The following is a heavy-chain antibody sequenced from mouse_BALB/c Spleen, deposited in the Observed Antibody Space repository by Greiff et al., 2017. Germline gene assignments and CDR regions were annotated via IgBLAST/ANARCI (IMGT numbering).Heavy chain of an antibody. CDR3: ARVTTVDYYAMDY. CDR1: GYTFTSYW. Sequence: VQLQQPGAELVKPGASVKLSCKASGYTFTSYWMHWVKQRPGQGLEWIGEINPSNGRTNYNEKFKSKATLTVDKSSSTAYMQLSSLTSEDSAVYYCARVTTVDYYAMDYWGQGTSVTVSS. V-gene: IGHV1S81*02. D-gene: IGHD1-1*01. J-gene: IGHJ4*01. CDR2: INPSNGRT.